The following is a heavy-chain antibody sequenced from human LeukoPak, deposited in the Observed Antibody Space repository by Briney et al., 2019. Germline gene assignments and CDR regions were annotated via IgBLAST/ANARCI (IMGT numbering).Heavy chain of an antibody. V-gene: IGHV3-23*01. Sequence: GGSLRLSCAASGFTFSTYGMSWVRQAPGKGLEWVSSISGSGGSTYYADSVKGRFTISRDNSKNTLYLQMNSLRAEDTAVYYCAKEHGLRAAAGPSDYWGQGTLVTVSS. CDR1: GFTFSTYG. D-gene: IGHD6-13*01. CDR3: AKEHGLRAAAGPSDY. J-gene: IGHJ4*02. CDR2: ISGSGGST.